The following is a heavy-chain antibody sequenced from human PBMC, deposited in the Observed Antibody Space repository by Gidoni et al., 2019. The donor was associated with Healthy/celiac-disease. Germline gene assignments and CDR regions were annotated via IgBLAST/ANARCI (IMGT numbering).Heavy chain of an antibody. CDR2: INHSGST. D-gene: IGHD6-6*01. CDR3: ARGGSSSSEDYFDY. V-gene: IGHV4-34*01. J-gene: IGHJ4*02. Sequence: VQLQQIVAGRFRPTQTLSLTSAISGQSFSGYYLCWIRQPPGKGLEWIGEINHSGSTNYNPSLKSRVTISVDTSKNQFSLKLSSVTAADTAVYYCARGGSSSSEDYFDYWGQGTLVTVSS. CDR1: GQSFSGYY.